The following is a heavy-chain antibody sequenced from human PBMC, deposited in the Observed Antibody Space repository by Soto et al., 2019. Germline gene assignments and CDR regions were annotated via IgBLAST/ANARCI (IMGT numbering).Heavy chain of an antibody. CDR2: ISSGVTYT. CDR3: ARTFVDGMAGFGP. D-gene: IGHD2-15*01. V-gene: IGHV3-74*01. CDR1: GFTLSTYW. Sequence: PGGSLRLSCAASGFTLSTYWMHWVRQVPGKGLVWVSRISSGVTYTNYADSVKGRFTISRDSARNTLFLQMNYLTGEDPAVSYCARTFVDGMAGFGPWGQGTLVTVSS. J-gene: IGHJ5*02.